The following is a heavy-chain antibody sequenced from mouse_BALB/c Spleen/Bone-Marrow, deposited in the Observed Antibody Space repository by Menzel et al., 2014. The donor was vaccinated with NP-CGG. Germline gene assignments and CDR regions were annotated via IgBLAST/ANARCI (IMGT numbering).Heavy chain of an antibody. D-gene: IGHD2-14*01. J-gene: IGHJ4*01. V-gene: IGHV1S81*02. Sequence: QVHVKQSGAELVKPGASVKLSCKASGYTFTSYYMYWVKQRPGQGLEWIGEINPSNGGTNFNEKFKSKATLTVDKSSSTAYMQLNSLTSEDSAVYYCTRREYYRYDRAMDYWGQGTSVTVSS. CDR1: GYTFTSYY. CDR3: TRREYYRYDRAMDY. CDR2: INPSNGGT.